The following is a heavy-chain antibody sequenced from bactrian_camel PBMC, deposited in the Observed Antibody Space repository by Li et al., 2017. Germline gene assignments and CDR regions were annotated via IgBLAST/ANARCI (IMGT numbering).Heavy chain of an antibody. J-gene: IGHJ4*01. D-gene: IGHD3*01. CDR1: GNTERPDW. Sequence: HVQLVESGGGSVQAGGSLRLSCVASGNTERPDWMGWFRQAPGKEREGVATINGQGTTTYVDSVKGRFTVSLDNAQRTMYLQMNNLKPEDTAMYYCAAAIQRFCSGSWLAHEYKYWGQGTQVTVS. V-gene: IGHV3S53*01. CDR2: INGQGTT. CDR3: AAAIQRFCSGSWLAHEYKY.